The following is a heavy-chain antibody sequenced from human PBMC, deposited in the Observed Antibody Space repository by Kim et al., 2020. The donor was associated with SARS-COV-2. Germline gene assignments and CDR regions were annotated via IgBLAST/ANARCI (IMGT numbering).Heavy chain of an antibody. J-gene: IGHJ4*02. CDR3: ARDGTTLLWFGEFVDTGGGDKRTGGY. V-gene: IGHV1-46*01. CDR1: GYTFTSYY. D-gene: IGHD3-10*01. Sequence: ASVKVSCKASGYTFTSYYMHWVRQAPGQGLEWMGIINPSGGSTSYAQKFQGRVTMTRDTSTSTVYMELSSLRSEDTAVYYCARDGTTLLWFGEFVDTGGGDKRTGGYWGQGTLVTVSS. CDR2: INPSGGST.